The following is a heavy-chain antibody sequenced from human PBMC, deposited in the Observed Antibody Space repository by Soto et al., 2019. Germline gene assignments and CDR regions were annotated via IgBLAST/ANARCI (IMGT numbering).Heavy chain of an antibody. D-gene: IGHD6-13*01. J-gene: IGHJ4*02. V-gene: IGHV4-30-4*01. Sequence: KASETLSLTCTVSGGSISSGDYYWSWIRQPPGKGLEWIGYIYYSGSTYYNPSLKSRVTISVDTSKNQFSLKLSSVTAADTAVYYCARGDSRSVSTSYYFDYWGQGTLVTVSS. CDR2: IYYSGST. CDR1: GGSISSGDYY. CDR3: ARGDSRSVSTSYYFDY.